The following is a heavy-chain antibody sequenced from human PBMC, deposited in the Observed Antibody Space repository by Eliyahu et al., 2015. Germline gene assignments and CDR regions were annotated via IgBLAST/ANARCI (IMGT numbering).Heavy chain of an antibody. CDR3: ARSDYRFDSWFDP. V-gene: IGHV4-39*01. J-gene: IGHJ5*02. Sequence: QLQLHESGPGLVKPSETLSLTCTLXGGSISSSSYYXAWIRQPPGKGLEWIGSIYYSGTAYYNPSLKSRVTISVDTSKNQFSLNLSSLTAADTAVYYCARSDYRFDSWFDPWGQGTLVTVSS. CDR1: GGSISSSSYY. CDR2: IYYSGTA. D-gene: IGHD4-11*01.